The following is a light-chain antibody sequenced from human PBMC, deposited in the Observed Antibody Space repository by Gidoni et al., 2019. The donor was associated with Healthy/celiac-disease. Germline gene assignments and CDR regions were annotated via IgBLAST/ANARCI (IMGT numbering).Light chain of an antibody. J-gene: IGKJ1*01. CDR2: GAS. Sequence: EIVLPHSPGTLSFSPGERATLSCRASQSVSSSYLAWYQKKPGQAPRLLIYGASSRGTGIPDRFSGRGSGTDFTRTSSRLEPEDVAVYYCQQYGSSPWTFGQGTKVEIK. CDR1: QSVSSSY. V-gene: IGKV3-20*01. CDR3: QQYGSSPWT.